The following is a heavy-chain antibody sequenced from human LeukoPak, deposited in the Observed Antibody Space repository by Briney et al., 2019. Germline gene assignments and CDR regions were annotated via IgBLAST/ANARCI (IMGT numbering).Heavy chain of an antibody. V-gene: IGHV3-11*01. CDR2: ISSSGSTI. Sequence: GGSLRLSCAASGFTFSDYYMSWIRQAPGKGLESVSYISSSGSTIYYADSVKGRFTISRDNAKNSLYLQMNSLRAEDTAVYYCARDRYYDILTGTATPDYWGQGTLVTVSS. CDR1: GFTFSDYY. D-gene: IGHD3-9*01. CDR3: ARDRYYDILTGTATPDY. J-gene: IGHJ4*02.